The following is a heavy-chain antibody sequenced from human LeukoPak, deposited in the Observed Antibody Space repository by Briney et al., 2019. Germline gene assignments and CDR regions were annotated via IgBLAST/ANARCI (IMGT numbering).Heavy chain of an antibody. V-gene: IGHV1-2*02. D-gene: IGHD5-12*01. Sequence: ASVQVSCKASGYTFTGYYMHWVRQAPGQGLEWMGWINPDNGGTNYAQKLQGRVTMTRDMSISTAYMELSRLRSDDTAVYYCARDPSNSGYDYLYYFDYWGQGTLVTVSS. CDR2: INPDNGGT. CDR1: GYTFTGYY. J-gene: IGHJ4*02. CDR3: ARDPSNSGYDYLYYFDY.